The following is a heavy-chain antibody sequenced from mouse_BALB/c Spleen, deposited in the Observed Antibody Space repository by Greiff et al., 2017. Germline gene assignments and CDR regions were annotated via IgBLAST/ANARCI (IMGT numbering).Heavy chain of an antibody. CDR1: GYAFTNYL. D-gene: IGHD2-4*01. J-gene: IGHJ3*01. Sequence: QVQLQQSGAEMVRPGTSVTVSCKASGYAFTNYLIEWVKQRPGQGLEWIGVINPGSGGTNYNEKFKGKATLTADKSSSTAYMQLSSLTSDDSAVYYCARGEIYYDYDGFAYGGQGTLVTVSA. CDR3: ARGEIYYDYDGFAY. CDR2: INPGSGGT. V-gene: IGHV1-54*01.